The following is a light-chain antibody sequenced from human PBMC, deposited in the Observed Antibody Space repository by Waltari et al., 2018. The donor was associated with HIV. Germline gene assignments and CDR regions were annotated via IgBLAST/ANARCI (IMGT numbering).Light chain of an antibody. CDR3: AAWDDSLHGYV. J-gene: IGLJ1*01. CDR1: SPNLRSKP. CDR2: SKN. Sequence: QSVLTQPPSPSGTPGPTVTRSRSASSPNLRSKPITWYRQLPGTAPKLLIYSKNQWPSGVPDRFSGSKSGTSASLAISGLQSEDEADYYCAAWDDSLHGYVFGTGTKVTVV. V-gene: IGLV1-44*01.